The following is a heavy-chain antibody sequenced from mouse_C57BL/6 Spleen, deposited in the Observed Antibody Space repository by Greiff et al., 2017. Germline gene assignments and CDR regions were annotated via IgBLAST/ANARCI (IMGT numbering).Heavy chain of an antibody. CDR1: GYTFTSYT. CDR3: ARGNYMDYAMDY. V-gene: IGHV1-4*01. J-gene: IGHJ4*01. D-gene: IGHD2-12*01. Sequence: QVQLQQSGAELARPGASVKMSCKASGYTFTSYTMHWVKQRPGQGLEWIGYINPSSGYTKYNQKFKDKATLTADKSSSTAYMQLSSLTSEDSAVYYCARGNYMDYAMDYWGQGTSVTVSS. CDR2: INPSSGYT.